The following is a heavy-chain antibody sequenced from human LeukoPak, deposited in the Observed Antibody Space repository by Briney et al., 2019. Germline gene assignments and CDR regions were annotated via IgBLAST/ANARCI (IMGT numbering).Heavy chain of an antibody. CDR2: IYYSGST. CDR1: GGSISSYY. J-gene: IGHJ4*02. V-gene: IGHV4-59*01. Sequence: PSETLSPTCTVSGGSISSYYWSWIRQPPGKGLEWIGYIYYSGSTNYNPSLKSRVTISVDTSKNQFSLKLSSVTAADTAVYYCARHYYDSSGFDYWGQGTLVTVSS. D-gene: IGHD3-22*01. CDR3: ARHYYDSSGFDY.